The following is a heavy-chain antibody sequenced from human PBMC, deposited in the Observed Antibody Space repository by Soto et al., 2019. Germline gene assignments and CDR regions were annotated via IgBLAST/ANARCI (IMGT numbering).Heavy chain of an antibody. D-gene: IGHD1-1*01. CDR1: GLSFTTTRMV. Sequence: SGPTLVNPTETLTLTCTFSGLSFTTTRMVVVWTRQPPGKALEWLAIIYWDGESRYNPLLRRRLTLTEDTSKNQVVLTMTNMDPKDTATYYCAHRDSTGTTTYFDSWGQGIPVTVSS. J-gene: IGHJ4*02. CDR3: AHRDSTGTTTYFDS. CDR2: IYWDGES. V-gene: IGHV2-5*02.